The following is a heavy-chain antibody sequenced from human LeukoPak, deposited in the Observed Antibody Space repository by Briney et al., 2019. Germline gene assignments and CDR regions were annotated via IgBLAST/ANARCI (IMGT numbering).Heavy chain of an antibody. Sequence: GGSLRLSCAASGFTFSSYAMSWVHQAPGKGLEWVSAISGSGGSTYYADSVKGRFTISRDNSKNTLYLQMNSLRAEDTAVYYCAKDSGDIVVVVAATKANHFDYWGQGTLVTVSS. V-gene: IGHV3-23*01. D-gene: IGHD2-15*01. CDR3: AKDSGDIVVVVAATKANHFDY. CDR1: GFTFSSYA. J-gene: IGHJ4*02. CDR2: ISGSGGST.